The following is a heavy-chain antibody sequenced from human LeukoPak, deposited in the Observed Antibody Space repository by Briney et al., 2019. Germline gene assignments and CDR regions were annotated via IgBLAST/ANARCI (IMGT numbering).Heavy chain of an antibody. CDR3: ARASSGYYYALTY. Sequence: SETLSLTYTVSGDSISNYYWSWIRQPAGKGLEWIGRIYTIGNTNYNPSLKSRVTMSVDTSKKQFSLKLSSVTAADTAVYYCARASSGYYYALTYWGQGTLVTVSS. CDR2: IYTIGNT. CDR1: GDSISNYY. D-gene: IGHD3-22*01. J-gene: IGHJ4*02. V-gene: IGHV4-4*07.